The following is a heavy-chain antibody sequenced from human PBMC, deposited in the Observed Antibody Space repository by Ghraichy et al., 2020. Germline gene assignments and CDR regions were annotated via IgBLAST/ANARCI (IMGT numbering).Heavy chain of an antibody. Sequence: GGSLRLSCAASGFTVSSNYMSWVRQAPGKGLEWVSVIYSGGSTYYADSVKGRFTISRDNSKNTLYLQMNSLRAEDTAVYYCATGDNFVVVPATIDAFDIWGQGTMVTVSS. CDR3: ATGDNFVVVPATIDAFDI. CDR1: GFTVSSNY. V-gene: IGHV3-53*01. J-gene: IGHJ3*02. CDR2: IYSGGST. D-gene: IGHD2-2*01.